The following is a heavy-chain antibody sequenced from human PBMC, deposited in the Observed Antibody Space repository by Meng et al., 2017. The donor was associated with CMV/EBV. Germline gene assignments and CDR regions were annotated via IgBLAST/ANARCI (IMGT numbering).Heavy chain of an antibody. J-gene: IGHJ4*02. D-gene: IGHD4-23*01. Sequence: QVQLQESGPGLVKPSETLSLTCTVSGGSISSYYWSWIRQPAGKGLGWIGRIYTSGSTNYNPSLKSRVTMSVDTSKNQFSLKLSSVTAADTAVYYCARVLRWNGVIDYWGQGTLVTVSS. CDR1: GGSISSYY. V-gene: IGHV4-4*07. CDR3: ARVLRWNGVIDY. CDR2: IYTSGST.